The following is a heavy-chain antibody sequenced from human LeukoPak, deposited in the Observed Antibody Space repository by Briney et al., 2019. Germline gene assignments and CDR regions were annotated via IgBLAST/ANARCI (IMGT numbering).Heavy chain of an antibody. Sequence: GASVKVSCKASGYTFTGNYIHWVRQAPGQGLEWVGWINPNSGGTNNAHKFEGRVTMTRDTSKSTVYMGLSSLKSDDTAVYYCATDSQPERYYFYYIDSWGIGTTVTVSS. V-gene: IGHV1-2*07. J-gene: IGHJ6*03. CDR1: GYTFTGNY. D-gene: IGHD1-14*01. CDR3: ATDSQPERYYFYYIDS. CDR2: INPNSGGT.